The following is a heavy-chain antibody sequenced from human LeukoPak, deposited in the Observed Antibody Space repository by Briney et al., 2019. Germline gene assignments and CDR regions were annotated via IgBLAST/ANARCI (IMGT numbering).Heavy chain of an antibody. D-gene: IGHD5-18*01. V-gene: IGHV3-30*18. CDR3: AKDQDTYGSIYYFDD. Sequence: PGGSLRLSCAASGFTFSRYGMHWVRQAPGKGLEWVAVISYDGKDKHYADSVKGRFTISRDNSKNTLYLQMNSLRAEDTAVYYCAKDQDTYGSIYYFDDWGQGTLVTVSS. CDR2: ISYDGKDK. J-gene: IGHJ4*02. CDR1: GFTFSRYG.